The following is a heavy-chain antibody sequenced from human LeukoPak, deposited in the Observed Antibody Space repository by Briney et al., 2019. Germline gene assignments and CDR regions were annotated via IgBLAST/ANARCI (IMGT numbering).Heavy chain of an antibody. CDR2: ISSNGGST. J-gene: IGHJ1*01. CDR1: GFTFSIYT. Sequence: GGSLRLSCSASGFTFSIYTMHWVRQAPGKGLEYVSAISSNGGSTYYADSVKGRLTISRDNSKNTLYLQVSSPRAEDTAVYYCVKADYYDTSNYYYRYFQYWGQGTLVTVSS. D-gene: IGHD3-22*01. CDR3: VKADYYDTSNYYYRYFQY. V-gene: IGHV3-64D*09.